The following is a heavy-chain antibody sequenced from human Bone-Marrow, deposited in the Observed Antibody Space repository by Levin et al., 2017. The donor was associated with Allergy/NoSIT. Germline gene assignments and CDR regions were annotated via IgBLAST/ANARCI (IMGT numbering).Heavy chain of an antibody. Sequence: GGSLRLSCKGSGYSFTSYWISWVRQMPGKGLEWMGRIDPSDSYTNYSPSFQGHVTISADKSISTAYLQWSSLKASDTATYYCARGVQIVVPAAMRSPRSPYDYYMDVWGKGTTVTVSS. CDR2: IDPSDSYT. J-gene: IGHJ6*03. CDR1: GYSFTSYW. V-gene: IGHV5-10-1*01. CDR3: ARGVQIVVPAAMRSPRSPYDYYMDV. D-gene: IGHD2-2*01.